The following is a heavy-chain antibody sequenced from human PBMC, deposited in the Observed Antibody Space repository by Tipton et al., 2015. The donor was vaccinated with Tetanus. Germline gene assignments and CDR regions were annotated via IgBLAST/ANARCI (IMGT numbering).Heavy chain of an antibody. CDR1: GFTFKSYT. V-gene: IGHV3-23*01. CDR2: ISGSRLTP. D-gene: IGHD4-17*01. Sequence: SLRLSCAASGFTFKSYTMNWLRQAPGNGLEWVAAISGSRLTPYYADSLKGRFTISRDNSKNTLSLQLNSLRADDTAIYYCARLYGDYFHAMGYWGQGTLVTVSS. J-gene: IGHJ4*02. CDR3: ARLYGDYFHAMGY.